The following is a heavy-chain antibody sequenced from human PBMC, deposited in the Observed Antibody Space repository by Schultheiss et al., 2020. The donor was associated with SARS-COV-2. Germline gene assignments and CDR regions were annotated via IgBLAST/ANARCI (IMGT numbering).Heavy chain of an antibody. J-gene: IGHJ4*02. CDR1: GGSVSSGSYY. CDR2: IYYSGST. CDR3: AILGLRSPYFDY. V-gene: IGHV4-61*01. Sequence: SQTLSLTCTVSGGSVSSGSYYWSWIRQPPGKGLEWIGYIYYSGSTNYNPSLKSRVTISVDKSKNQFSLKLSSVTAADTAVYYCAILGLRSPYFDYWGQGTLVTVSS. D-gene: IGHD2-15*01.